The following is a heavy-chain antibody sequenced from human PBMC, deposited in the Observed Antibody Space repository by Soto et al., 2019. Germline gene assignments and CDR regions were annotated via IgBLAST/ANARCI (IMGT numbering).Heavy chain of an antibody. CDR1: GGSISSGGYY. CDR2: MYYSGSA. V-gene: IGHV4-31*03. J-gene: IGHJ5*02. Sequence: QVQLQESGPGLVKPSQTLSLTCTVSGGSISSGGYYWSWIRQHPGKGLEWIGYMYYSGSAYYNPSLKSRVTISVDTSKNQFSLKLSSVTAADTAVYYCATQTGFTNWFDPWGQGTRVTVSS. D-gene: IGHD1-1*01. CDR3: ATQTGFTNWFDP.